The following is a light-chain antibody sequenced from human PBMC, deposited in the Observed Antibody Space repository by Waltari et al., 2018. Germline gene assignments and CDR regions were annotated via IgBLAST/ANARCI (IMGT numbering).Light chain of an antibody. CDR2: EVS. J-gene: IGLJ2*01. V-gene: IGLV2-8*01. Sequence: QSALTQPPSASGPPGQSVTISCTGTSSDVGGYNYVSWYQRHPGKAPKPMIYEVSKRPSGVPDRFSGSKSGNTASLTVSGLQAEDEADYYCSSYAGSNNLVFGGGTKLTVL. CDR3: SSYAGSNNLV. CDR1: SSDVGGYNY.